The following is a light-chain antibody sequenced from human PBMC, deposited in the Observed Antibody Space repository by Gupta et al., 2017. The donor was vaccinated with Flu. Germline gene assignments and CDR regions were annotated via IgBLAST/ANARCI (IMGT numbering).Light chain of an antibody. Sequence: ATLSLSPGERAILSCRASQSVSTYLAWYQQKPGQAPRLLMYDTSKRVAGIPARFSGSGSGTDFTLTISTLEPEDFAVYYCQQRSDWPRYTFGEGTRLEIK. CDR2: DTS. J-gene: IGKJ2*01. CDR1: QSVSTY. CDR3: QQRSDWPRYT. V-gene: IGKV3-11*01.